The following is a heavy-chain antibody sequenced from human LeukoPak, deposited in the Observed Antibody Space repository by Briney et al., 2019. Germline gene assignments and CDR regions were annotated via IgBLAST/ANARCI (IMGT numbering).Heavy chain of an antibody. D-gene: IGHD5-18*01. Sequence: GGSLRLSCAASGFTFSSYAMSWVRQAPGKGLEWFSAIGGSGDYTYYADSVKGRFTISRDNSKNTLYLQMNSLRAEDTAVYYCAKESGYSYGYCGYWGQGTLVTVSS. V-gene: IGHV3-23*01. CDR1: GFTFSSYA. CDR2: IGGSGDYT. J-gene: IGHJ4*02. CDR3: AKESGYSYGYCGY.